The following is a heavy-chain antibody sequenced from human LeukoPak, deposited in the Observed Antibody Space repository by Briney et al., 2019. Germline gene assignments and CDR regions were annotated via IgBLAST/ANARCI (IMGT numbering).Heavy chain of an antibody. Sequence: GGSLRLSCAAPGFSFSSNWMGWVRQAPGKGLEWVAHIKRDGSQKYYLDSVKGRFTISRDNAKNSLYLQMNSLRAEDTAIYYCATSTAAAGTDWGQGTLVTVSS. CDR2: IKRDGSQK. CDR1: GFSFSSNW. CDR3: ATSTAAAGTD. D-gene: IGHD6-13*01. V-gene: IGHV3-7*03. J-gene: IGHJ4*02.